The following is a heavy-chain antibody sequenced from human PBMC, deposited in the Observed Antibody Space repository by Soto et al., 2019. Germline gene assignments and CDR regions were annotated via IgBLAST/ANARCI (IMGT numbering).Heavy chain of an antibody. CDR3: ARDRPSSGWYWAGYAFDI. Sequence: EVQLVESGGGLVQPGGSLRLSCAASGFTFSSYWMHWVRQAPGKGLVWVSRINSDGSSTSYADSVKGRFTITRDNAKNTLYLQMNSLRAEDTAVYYCARDRPSSGWYWAGYAFDIWGQRTMVTVSS. J-gene: IGHJ3*02. V-gene: IGHV3-74*01. CDR2: INSDGSST. D-gene: IGHD6-19*01. CDR1: GFTFSSYW.